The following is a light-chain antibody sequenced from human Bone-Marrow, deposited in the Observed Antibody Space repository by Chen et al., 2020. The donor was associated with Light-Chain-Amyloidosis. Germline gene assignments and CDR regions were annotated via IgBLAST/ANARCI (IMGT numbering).Light chain of an antibody. J-gene: IGKJ4*01. Sequence: EIVLTKAPGNLALSPGEGANLSCRASQTISSNYLTWYQQKFGQAPRLLIYGSSSRATGIPDRFTGIGSGPAFPLPINCLVPEDFAMYYCQHYGPSPLTFGGGTQVEIK. V-gene: IGKV3-20*01. CDR1: QTISSNY. CDR3: QHYGPSPLT. CDR2: GSS.